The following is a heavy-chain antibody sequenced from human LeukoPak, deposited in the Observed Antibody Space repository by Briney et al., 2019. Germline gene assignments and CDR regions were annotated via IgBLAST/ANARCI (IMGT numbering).Heavy chain of an antibody. CDR1: GFTFSSYA. V-gene: IGHV3-23*01. Sequence: PPGGSLRLSCAASGFTFSSYAMSWVRQAPGEGLEWVSAISGSGGSTYYADSAEGRFTISRDNSKNTLYLQMNSLRAEDTAVYYCAKIPMITFGGVIYYFDYWGQGTLVTVSS. CDR2: ISGSGGST. D-gene: IGHD3-16*02. CDR3: AKIPMITFGGVIYYFDY. J-gene: IGHJ4*02.